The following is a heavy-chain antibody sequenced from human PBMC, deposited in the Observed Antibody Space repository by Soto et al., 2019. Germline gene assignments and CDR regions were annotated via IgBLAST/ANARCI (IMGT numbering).Heavy chain of an antibody. Sequence: ASVKVSCKASGYTFTGYYMHWVRQAPGQGLEWMGWINPNSGGTNYAQKFQGRVTMTRDTSISTAYMELSRLRSDDTAVYYCARAREYSSSWPPFDYWGQGTPVTVSS. D-gene: IGHD6-13*01. J-gene: IGHJ4*02. CDR1: GYTFTGYY. CDR3: ARAREYSSSWPPFDY. V-gene: IGHV1-2*02. CDR2: INPNSGGT.